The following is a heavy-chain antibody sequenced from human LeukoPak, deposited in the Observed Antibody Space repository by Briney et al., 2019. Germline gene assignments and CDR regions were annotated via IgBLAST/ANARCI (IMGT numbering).Heavy chain of an antibody. D-gene: IGHD2/OR15-2a*01. CDR3: ARHHSTKYPFGY. V-gene: IGHV4-59*08. CDR2: IFHVGST. CDR1: GGSISTYY. J-gene: IGHJ4*02. Sequence: SGTLSLTCTVSGGSISTYYWSWIRQSPGKGLEWIGYIFHVGSTNYNPSLRSRVSTSIDASKNQIFLNLTSVTAADTAIYFCARHHSTKYPFGYWGRGTLVTVSS.